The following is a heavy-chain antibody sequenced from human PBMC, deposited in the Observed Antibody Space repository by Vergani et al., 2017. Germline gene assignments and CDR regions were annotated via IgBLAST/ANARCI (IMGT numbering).Heavy chain of an antibody. CDR3: ARGGGYDWAVDY. V-gene: IGHV4-59*01. CDR1: GGYISSYY. J-gene: IGHJ4*02. Sequence: QVQLQESGPGLVKPSETLSLTCTVSGGYISSYYWSWIRQPPGKELEWIGYIYYSGSTNYNPSLNSRVTISVVTPKNQFSLKLSSVTAADPAVYYCARGGGYDWAVDYWGQGTLVTVSS. CDR2: IYYSGST. D-gene: IGHD5-12*01.